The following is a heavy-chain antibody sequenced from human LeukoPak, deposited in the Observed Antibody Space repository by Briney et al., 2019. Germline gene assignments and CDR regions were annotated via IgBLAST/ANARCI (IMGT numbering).Heavy chain of an antibody. Sequence: ASVTVSCTASGYTFSSYGFSWVRQAPGQGFEWMGWISAYNGNTNYAQKLQGRVTMTTDTSTSIAYMELRSQRSDDTAVYYCARDSEYYDILTGYLPWFDPWGQGTLVTVSS. J-gene: IGHJ5*02. CDR2: ISAYNGNT. CDR3: ARDSEYYDILTGYLPWFDP. D-gene: IGHD3-9*01. V-gene: IGHV1-18*01. CDR1: GYTFSSYG.